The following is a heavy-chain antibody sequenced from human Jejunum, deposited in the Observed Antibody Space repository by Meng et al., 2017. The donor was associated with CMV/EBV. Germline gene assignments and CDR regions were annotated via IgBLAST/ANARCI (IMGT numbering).Heavy chain of an antibody. CDR2: IKGDGSEK. CDR3: ARMGYGFEFFDI. V-gene: IGHV3-7*01. CDR1: GLLFSSNS. Sequence: AASGLLFSSNSMTWVRQAPGKGLEWVANIKGDGSEKYYVDSVKGRFTISRDNAKNSLYLEMNSLRVEDTAVYYCARMGYGFEFFDIWGQGTMVTVSS. J-gene: IGHJ3*02. D-gene: IGHD5-12*01.